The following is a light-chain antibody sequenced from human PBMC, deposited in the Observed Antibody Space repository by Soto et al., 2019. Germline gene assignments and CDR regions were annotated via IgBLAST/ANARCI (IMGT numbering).Light chain of an antibody. CDR1: QTFSLS. Sequence: DIQLTLAPSTISPSVADRVTITCLASQTFSLSLARYQQKPGKAPKPPIYDASTLQSGVPSRFSGSESGTEFILTISGLQPDDFATYYCQQYHGYSLTFGQGTKVDIK. CDR2: DAS. V-gene: IGKV1-5*01. CDR3: QQYHGYSLT. J-gene: IGKJ1*01.